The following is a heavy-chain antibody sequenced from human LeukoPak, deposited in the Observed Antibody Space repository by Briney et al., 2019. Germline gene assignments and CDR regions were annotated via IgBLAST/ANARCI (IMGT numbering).Heavy chain of an antibody. CDR1: GFTFSSYA. CDR3: AKILNENRWEYYFDY. CDR2: ISGSGGST. J-gene: IGHJ4*02. D-gene: IGHD1-26*01. Sequence: PGGSLRLSCAASGFTFSSYAMSWVRQAPGKGLEWVSAISGSGGSTYYADSVKGRFTISRDNSKNTLYLQMNSLRAEETAVYYFAKILNENRWEYYFDYWGQGTLVTVSS. V-gene: IGHV3-23*01.